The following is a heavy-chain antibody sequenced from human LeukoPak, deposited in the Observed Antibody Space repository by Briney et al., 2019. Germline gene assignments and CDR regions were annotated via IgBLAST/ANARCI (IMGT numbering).Heavy chain of an antibody. Sequence: PGGSLRLSCAASGFTFSSYTMHWVRQAPGKGLEYVSAISSNGGSTYYANSVKGRFTISRDNSKNTLYLQMGSLRAEDMAVYYCARGTYYYGSGPSLGVFDIWGQGTMVTVSS. CDR3: ARGTYYYGSGPSLGVFDI. D-gene: IGHD3-10*01. V-gene: IGHV3-64*01. J-gene: IGHJ3*02. CDR2: ISSNGGST. CDR1: GFTFSSYT.